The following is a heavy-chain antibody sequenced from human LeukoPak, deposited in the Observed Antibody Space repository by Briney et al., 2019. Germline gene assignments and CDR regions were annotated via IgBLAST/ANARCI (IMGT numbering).Heavy chain of an antibody. J-gene: IGHJ4*02. V-gene: IGHV4-61*02. CDR2: IYTSGST. D-gene: IGHD3-10*01. Sequence: SETLSLTCTVSGGSISSGSYYWSWIRQPAGTGLEWIGRIYTSGSTNYNPSLKSRVTISVDTSKNQFSLKLSSVTAADTAVYYCARAPVTGSGSYNYWGQGTLVTVSP. CDR3: ARAPVTGSGSYNY. CDR1: GGSISSGSYY.